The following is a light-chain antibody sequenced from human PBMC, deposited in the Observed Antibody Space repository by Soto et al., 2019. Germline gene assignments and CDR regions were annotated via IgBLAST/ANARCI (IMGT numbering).Light chain of an antibody. CDR3: QHRVNWPLT. J-gene: IGKJ5*01. V-gene: IGKV3-11*01. CDR1: QSVSSY. CDR2: DAS. Sequence: EIVLTQSPATLSLSPGERATLSCRASQSVSSYLLWYQQKPGQTPRLLIYDASNRATGIPARFSGSGSETDFTLTISSLEPEDFAVYYCQHRVNWPLTFGQGTQLEIK.